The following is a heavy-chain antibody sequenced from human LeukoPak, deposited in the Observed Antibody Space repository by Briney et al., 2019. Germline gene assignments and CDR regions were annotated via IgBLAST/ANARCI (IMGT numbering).Heavy chain of an antibody. J-gene: IGHJ6*02. D-gene: IGHD3-16*01. CDR3: ARGGGLDV. V-gene: IGHV3-7*03. CDR1: GFTFNSYW. Sequence: GGSLRLSCARSGFTFNSYWVEWAWQAPGEGLEWVASINHNGNVNYYVDSVKGRFTISRDNAKNSLYLQMSNLRAEDTAVYFCARGGGLDVWGQGATVTVSS. CDR2: INHNGNVN.